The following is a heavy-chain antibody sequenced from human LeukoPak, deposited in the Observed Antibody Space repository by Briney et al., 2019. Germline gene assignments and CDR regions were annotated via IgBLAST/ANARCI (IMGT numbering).Heavy chain of an antibody. V-gene: IGHV3-30-3*01. CDR3: ARDPGGYSGYDWRYFDY. CDR2: ISYDGSNK. CDR1: GFTFSSYA. D-gene: IGHD5-12*01. J-gene: IGHJ4*02. Sequence: GRSLLLSCAASGFTFSSYAMHWVRQAPGKGLEWVAVISYDGSNKYYADSVKGRFTISRDNSKNTLYLQMNSLRAEDTAVYYCARDPGGYSGYDWRYFDYWGQGTLVTVSS.